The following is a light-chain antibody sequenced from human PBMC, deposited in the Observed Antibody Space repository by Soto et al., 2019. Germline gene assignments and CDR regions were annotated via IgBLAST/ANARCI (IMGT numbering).Light chain of an antibody. CDR3: QQYGSSPRT. J-gene: IGKJ1*01. Sequence: EIVLTQSPGTLSLSPGERATLSCRASQSVSSSYLAWYQQKPGQAPRLLIYGASSRPTGIPDRFSGSGSGTDFTLTISRLEPEDFAVYYCQQYGSSPRTFGQGTKVVIK. CDR2: GAS. CDR1: QSVSSSY. V-gene: IGKV3-20*01.